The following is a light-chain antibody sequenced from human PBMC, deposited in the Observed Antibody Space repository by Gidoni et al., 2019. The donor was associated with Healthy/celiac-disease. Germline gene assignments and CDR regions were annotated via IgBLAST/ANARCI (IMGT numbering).Light chain of an antibody. J-gene: IGKJ1*01. CDR3: QKYNSAPWT. CDR2: AAS. Sequence: DIQMTQSPSSLSASVGDRVTITCRASQGIRHYLAWYQQKPVKVPKLLIYAASTLQSGVPSLFSGSGSGTDFTLTISSLQPEDVATYYCQKYNSAPWTFGQGTKVEIK. CDR1: QGIRHY. V-gene: IGKV1-27*01.